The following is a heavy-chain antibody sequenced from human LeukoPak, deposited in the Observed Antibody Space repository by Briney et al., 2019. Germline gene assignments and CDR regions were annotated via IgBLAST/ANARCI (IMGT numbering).Heavy chain of an antibody. CDR1: GFTFSSYG. CDR2: ISSTTSPII. Sequence: PGRSLRLSCAAPGFTFSSYGMNWVRQAPGKGLEWISFISSTTSPIIYYADSVKGRFTISRDNAKNSLYLQMNSLGVEDTAVYYCARGYSSDAFDIWGQGTLVTVSS. CDR3: ARGYSSDAFDI. D-gene: IGHD6-13*01. J-gene: IGHJ3*02. V-gene: IGHV3-48*04.